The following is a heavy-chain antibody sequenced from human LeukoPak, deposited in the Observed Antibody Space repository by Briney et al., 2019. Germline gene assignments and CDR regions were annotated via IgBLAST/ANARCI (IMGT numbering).Heavy chain of an antibody. V-gene: IGHV4-61*01. CDR1: GGSVSSGNYY. D-gene: IGHD2/OR15-2a*01. Sequence: SETLSLTCSVSGGSVSSGNYYWSWIRQPPGKGLEWIGYIYYSGSTNYNPSLKSRVTISVDTSKNQFSLKLSSVTAADTAVYYCARNRGHTSTNWFDPWGQGTLVTVSS. J-gene: IGHJ5*02. CDR2: IYYSGST. CDR3: ARNRGHTSTNWFDP.